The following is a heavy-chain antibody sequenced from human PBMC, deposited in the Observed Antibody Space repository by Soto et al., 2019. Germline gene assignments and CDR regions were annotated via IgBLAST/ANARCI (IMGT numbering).Heavy chain of an antibody. CDR3: AREDHMLLVIDY. Sequence: ASVKVSCKASGYTFTGYYMHWVRQAPGQGLEWMGWINPNSGGTNYAQKFQGRVTMTRDTSISTAYMELSRLRYDDTAVYYCAREDHMLLVIDYWGQGTLVTVSS. J-gene: IGHJ4*02. D-gene: IGHD6-6*01. V-gene: IGHV1-2*02. CDR2: INPNSGGT. CDR1: GYTFTGYY.